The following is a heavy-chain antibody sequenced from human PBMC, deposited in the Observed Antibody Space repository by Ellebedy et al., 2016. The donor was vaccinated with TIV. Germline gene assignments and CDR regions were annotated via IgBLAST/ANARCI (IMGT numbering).Heavy chain of an antibody. V-gene: IGHV3-7*01. CDR2: IKPDGSEK. CDR1: GFTFSSYW. J-gene: IGHJ4*02. CDR3: AKSTDIVVVPAAFFDY. Sequence: GESLKISCAASGFTFSSYWMSWVRQAPGQGLEWVANIKPDGSEKWYVDSVKGRFTISRDNAKNSLYLQMSSLRAEETAVYYCAKSTDIVVVPAAFFDYWGQGTLVTVSS. D-gene: IGHD2-2*01.